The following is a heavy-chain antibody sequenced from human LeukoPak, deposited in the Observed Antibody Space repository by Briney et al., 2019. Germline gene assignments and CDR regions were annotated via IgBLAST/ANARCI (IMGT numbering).Heavy chain of an antibody. CDR2: ISSDGSNT. CDR1: GLTFSTYW. V-gene: IGHV3-74*01. D-gene: IGHD7-27*01. Sequence: PGGSLRLSCAASGLTFSTYWMHWVRQVPGKGLVWVSRISSDGSNTIYADSVKGRFTISRDNANNSLSLQMNSLRGDDAAVYYCARECDLPGACYMDVWGKGTTVTVSS. J-gene: IGHJ6*03. CDR3: ARECDLPGACYMDV.